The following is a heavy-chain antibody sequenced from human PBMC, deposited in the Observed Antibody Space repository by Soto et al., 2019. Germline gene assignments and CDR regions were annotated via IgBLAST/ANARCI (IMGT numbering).Heavy chain of an antibody. J-gene: IGHJ6*02. CDR1: GGSISSGGYY. D-gene: IGHD3-9*01. V-gene: IGHV4-31*03. CDR3: AGERRYYDILTGYGPFGMDV. Sequence: SETLSLTCTVSGGSISSGGYYWSWIRQHPGKGLEWIGYIYYSGSTYYNPSLKSRVTISVDTSKNQFSLKLSSVTAADTAVYYCAGERRYYDILTGYGPFGMDVWGQGTTVTVSS. CDR2: IYYSGST.